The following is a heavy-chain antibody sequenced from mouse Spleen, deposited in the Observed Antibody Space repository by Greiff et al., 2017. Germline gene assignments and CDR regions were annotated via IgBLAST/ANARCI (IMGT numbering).Heavy chain of an antibody. V-gene: IGHV2-2*01. Sequence: QVQLKQSGPGLVKPSQSLSITCTVSGFSLTNYGVHWVRQSPGKGLEWLVVIWSGGSTDYNAAFISRLNISKDNSKNQVFFKMNRLQADDTAIYYCARRGDFDGRAFDYWGQGTTLTVSS. D-gene: IGHD2-4*01. J-gene: IGHJ2*01. CDR3: ARRGDFDGRAFDY. CDR1: GFSLTNYG. CDR2: IWSGGST.